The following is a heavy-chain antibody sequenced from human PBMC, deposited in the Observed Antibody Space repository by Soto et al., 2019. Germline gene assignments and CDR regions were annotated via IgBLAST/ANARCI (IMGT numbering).Heavy chain of an antibody. Sequence: SDTLSLTCAVCSGSISSSNWWSWVRQPPGKGLEWIGEIYHSGSTNYNPSLKSRVTISVDKSKNQFSLKLSSVTAADTAVYYCARNVPDYGDPDAFDIWGQGTMVTVSS. CDR1: SGSISSSNW. CDR2: IYHSGST. D-gene: IGHD4-17*01. V-gene: IGHV4-4*02. J-gene: IGHJ3*02. CDR3: ARNVPDYGDPDAFDI.